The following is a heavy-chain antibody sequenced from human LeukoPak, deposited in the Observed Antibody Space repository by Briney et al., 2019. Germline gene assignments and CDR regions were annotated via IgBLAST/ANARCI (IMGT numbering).Heavy chain of an antibody. CDR2: INHSGST. CDR3: ARGGYYDFWSGYPCWYFDL. D-gene: IGHD3-3*01. V-gene: IGHV4-34*01. J-gene: IGHJ2*01. CDR1: GGSFSGYY. Sequence: PSETLSLTCAVYGGSFSGYYWSWIRQPPGKGLEWIGEINHSGSTNYNPSPKSRVTISVDTSKNQFSLKLSSVTAADTAVYYCARGGYYDFWSGYPCWYFDLWGRGTLVTVSS.